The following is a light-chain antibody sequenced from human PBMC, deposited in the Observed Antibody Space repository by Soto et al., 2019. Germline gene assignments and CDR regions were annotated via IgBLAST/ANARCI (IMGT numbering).Light chain of an antibody. CDR2: ANI. V-gene: IGLV1-40*01. Sequence: QSVLTQPPSVSGAPGQGVTISCTGSSSNIGAGYDVHWYQQRPGAAPKLLISANINRPSGIPDRFSGSKSGTSATLGITGFQTGDEADYYCGSWDSSLSAYVFGTGTKVTVL. CDR1: SSNIGAGYD. CDR3: GSWDSSLSAYV. J-gene: IGLJ1*01.